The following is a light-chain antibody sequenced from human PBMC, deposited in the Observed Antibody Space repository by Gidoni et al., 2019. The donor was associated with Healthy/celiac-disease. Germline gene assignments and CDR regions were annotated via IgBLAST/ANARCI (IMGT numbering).Light chain of an antibody. J-gene: IGKJ1*01. CDR3: QQSNSTPQT. V-gene: IGKV1-39*01. CDR2: DAS. Sequence: DIQMTQSPSSLSASVGDRVTITCRASQSISSYLNWYQQTPGKAPKLLIYDASSLQSGVPSRFSGSGSGTDFTLTISSLQPEDFATYYCQQSNSTPQTFGQGTKVEIK. CDR1: QSISSY.